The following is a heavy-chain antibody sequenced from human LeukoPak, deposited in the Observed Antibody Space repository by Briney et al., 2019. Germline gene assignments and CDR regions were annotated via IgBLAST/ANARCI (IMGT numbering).Heavy chain of an antibody. V-gene: IGHV3-30-3*01. CDR3: ARDLYGDFYFDY. Sequence: GRSLRLSCAASGFTFSSYAMHWVRQAPGKGLEWVAVISYDGSNKYYADSVKGRFTISRDNSKNTLYLQMNSLRAEDTALYYCARDLYGDFYFDYWGQGTLVTVSS. CDR2: ISYDGSNK. D-gene: IGHD4-17*01. CDR1: GFTFSSYA. J-gene: IGHJ4*02.